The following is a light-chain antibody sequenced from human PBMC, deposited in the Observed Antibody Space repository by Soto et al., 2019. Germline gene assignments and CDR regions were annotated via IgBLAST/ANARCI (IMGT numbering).Light chain of an antibody. Sequence: DIQMTQSPSTVSASVGDRVTLTCRASQGISTWLAWYQQKPGKAPKLRIYAASKLQSGVPSRFSGSGSGTDFTLTISSRQPEDFAMYYCQQANSVPPITFGQGTRLEIK. CDR3: QQANSVPPIT. V-gene: IGKV1-12*01. CDR2: AAS. CDR1: QGISTW. J-gene: IGKJ5*01.